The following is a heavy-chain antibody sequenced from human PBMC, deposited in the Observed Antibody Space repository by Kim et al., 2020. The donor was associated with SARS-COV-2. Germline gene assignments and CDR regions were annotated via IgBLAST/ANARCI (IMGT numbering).Heavy chain of an antibody. D-gene: IGHD2-21*01. J-gene: IGHJ4*02. CDR3: ARGIAALNDY. CDR2: RS. V-gene: IGHV4-34*01. Sequence: RSTYDPSLKSRVTISVDTSKNQFCLKLSSVTAADTAVYYCARGIAALNDYWGQGTLVTVSS.